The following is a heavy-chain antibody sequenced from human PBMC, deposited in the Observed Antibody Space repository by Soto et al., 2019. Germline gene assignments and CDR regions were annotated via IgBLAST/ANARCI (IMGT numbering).Heavy chain of an antibody. CDR1: GFTFSSYA. CDR2: ISGSGGST. V-gene: IGHV3-23*01. CDR3: AKGHYSGSYGSYFDY. J-gene: IGHJ4*02. D-gene: IGHD1-26*01. Sequence: EVQLLESGGGLVQPGGSLRLSCAASGFTFSSYAMSWVRQAPGKGLEWVSAISGSGGSTYYADSVKGRFTISRDNSKNTLYLQMNSLSAEDTAVYYCAKGHYSGSYGSYFDYWGQGTLVTVSS.